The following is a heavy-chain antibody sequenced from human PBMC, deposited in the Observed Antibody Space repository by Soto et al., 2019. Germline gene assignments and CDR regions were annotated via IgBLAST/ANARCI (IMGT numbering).Heavy chain of an antibody. V-gene: IGHV1-46*01. D-gene: IGHD3-22*01. CDR2: INPSGGST. CDR3: ARGDYYDSSGYLGL. Sequence: VKVYWKAAGYAFTSYYMHWVRKTTGQGLEWIGIINPSGGSTSYAQKFQGRVTMTRDTSTSTVYMELSSLRSEDTAVYYCARGDYYDSSGYLGLWGQGTLVTVSS. CDR1: GYAFTSYY. J-gene: IGHJ4*02.